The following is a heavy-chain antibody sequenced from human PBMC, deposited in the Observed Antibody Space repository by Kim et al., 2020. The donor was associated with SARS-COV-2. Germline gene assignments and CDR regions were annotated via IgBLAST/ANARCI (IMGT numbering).Heavy chain of an antibody. CDR3: ATAQPRDGYNLYED. D-gene: IGHD5-12*01. V-gene: IGHV1-24*01. J-gene: IGHJ4*02. Sequence: AQKCQGRVTMTEDTSTDTAYMELSSLRSEDTAVYYCATAQPRDGYNLYEDWGQGTLVTVSS.